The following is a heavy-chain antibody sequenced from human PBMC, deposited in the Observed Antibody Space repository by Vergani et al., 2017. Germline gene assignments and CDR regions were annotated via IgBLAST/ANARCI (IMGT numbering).Heavy chain of an antibody. CDR3: ARDASQYYYDPSKAFDI. J-gene: IGHJ3*02. Sequence: VQLVESGAEVKTPGASVKVSCKASGYTFTGYYMHWVRPAPGQGLEWMGWINPNSGGTNYAQKFQGRVTMTRDTSISTAYMELSRLRSDDTAVYYCARDASQYYYDPSKAFDIWGQGTMVTVSS. CDR2: INPNSGGT. V-gene: IGHV1-2*02. CDR1: GYTFTGYY. D-gene: IGHD3-22*01.